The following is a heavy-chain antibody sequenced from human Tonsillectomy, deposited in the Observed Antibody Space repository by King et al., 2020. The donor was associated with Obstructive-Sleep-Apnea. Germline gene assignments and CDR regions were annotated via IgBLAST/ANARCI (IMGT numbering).Heavy chain of an antibody. CDR2: IYSGGST. CDR3: ARAPFIWTDYEQSWYFDL. J-gene: IGHJ2*01. V-gene: IGHV3-66*01. CDR1: FTVSSNY. D-gene: IGHD3/OR15-3a*01. Sequence: VQLVESGGGLVQPGGSLRLSCGFTVSSNYMSWVRQSPGNGLEWVSVIYSGGSTYYADSVKGRFTISRDISNNTLYLQMNSLRAVDTAVYYCARAPFIWTDYEQSWYFDLWGRGTLVTVSS.